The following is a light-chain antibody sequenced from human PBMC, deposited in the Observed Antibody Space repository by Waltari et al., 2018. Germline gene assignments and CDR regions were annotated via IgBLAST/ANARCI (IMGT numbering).Light chain of an antibody. CDR3: LQHNSYPYS. Sequence: DIQMTQSPSSLSASLGTTVTITCRASQGIGSYLNWVQQKPGKAPKLLIYAASSLESGVPSRFSGSGSGTEFTLTISSLQPEDFAAYYCLQHNSYPYSFGQGTKVEIK. CDR2: AAS. CDR1: QGIGSY. V-gene: IGKV1-17*01. J-gene: IGKJ2*03.